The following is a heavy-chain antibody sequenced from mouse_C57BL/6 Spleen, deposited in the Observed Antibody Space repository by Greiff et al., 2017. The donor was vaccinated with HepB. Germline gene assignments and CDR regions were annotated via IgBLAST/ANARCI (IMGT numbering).Heavy chain of an antibody. CDR2: IYPRSGNT. CDR3: ARNGSTASACYFYD. Sequence: QVQLQQSGAELARPGASVKLSCKASGYTFTSYGISWVKQRTGQGLEWIGEIYPRSGNTYCNEKFKGKATLTADKSSSTAYKDLRSLTSEDSAVYYCARNGSTASACYFYDWGQGTTLTVSS. CDR1: GYTFTSYG. V-gene: IGHV1-81*01. J-gene: IGHJ2*01. D-gene: IGHD4-1*02.